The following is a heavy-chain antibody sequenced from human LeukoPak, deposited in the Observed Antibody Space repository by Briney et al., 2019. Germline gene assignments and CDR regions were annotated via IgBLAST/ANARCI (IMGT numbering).Heavy chain of an antibody. CDR2: IYHSGST. CDR3: ARSTDQWLATY. J-gene: IGHJ4*02. V-gene: IGHV4-30-2*01. CDR1: GGSISSGGYS. Sequence: SETLSLTCAVSGGSISSGGYSWSWIRQPPGKGLEWIGYIYHSGSTYYNPSLKSRVTISVDRSKNQFSLKLSSVTAADTAVYYCARSTDQWLATYWGQGTLVTVSS. D-gene: IGHD6-19*01.